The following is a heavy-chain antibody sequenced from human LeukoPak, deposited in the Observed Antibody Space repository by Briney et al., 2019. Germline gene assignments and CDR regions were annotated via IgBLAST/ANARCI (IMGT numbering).Heavy chain of an antibody. CDR3: ARGPNFNYDFCSGSRSGYDY. CDR1: GDSVSSNSAA. D-gene: IGHD3-3*01. V-gene: IGHV6-1*01. CDR2: TYYRSKWYN. J-gene: IGHJ4*02. Sequence: SQTLSLTCAISGDSVSSNSAAWNWIRQSPSRGLEWLGRTYYRSKWYNDYAVSVKSRITINPDTSKNQFSLQLNSVTPEDTAVYYCARGPNFNYDFCSGSRSGYDYWGQGTLVTVSS.